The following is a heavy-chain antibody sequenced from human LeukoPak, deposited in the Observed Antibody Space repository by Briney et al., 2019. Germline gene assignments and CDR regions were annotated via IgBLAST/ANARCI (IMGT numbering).Heavy chain of an antibody. Sequence: ASVKVSCKTSGYTFTSYGIIWVRQAPGQGLEWMGWISTYNGNTNYAQKIQGRVTMTTDTSTSTAYMELRSLRSDDTAVYYCARDLPYSSSWESIDYWGQGTLVTVSS. CDR3: ARDLPYSSSWESIDY. J-gene: IGHJ4*02. D-gene: IGHD6-13*01. V-gene: IGHV1-18*01. CDR1: GYTFTSYG. CDR2: ISTYNGNT.